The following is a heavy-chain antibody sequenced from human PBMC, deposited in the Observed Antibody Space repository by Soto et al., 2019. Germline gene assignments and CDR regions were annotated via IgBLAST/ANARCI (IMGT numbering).Heavy chain of an antibody. D-gene: IGHD5-12*01. Sequence: QVQLVQSGAQVKKPGASVKVSCKASGYTFDNYALHWVRQAPGRRLAWMGWIHAGNGYTKYSQSFQGRVTITTDTSARTVQMDLRSLRSEDTAVYYCARVKYSGYDVKLAFDIWGQGTMVTVSS. CDR2: IHAGNGYT. CDR3: ARVKYSGYDVKLAFDI. J-gene: IGHJ3*02. CDR1: GYTFDNYA. V-gene: IGHV1-3*01.